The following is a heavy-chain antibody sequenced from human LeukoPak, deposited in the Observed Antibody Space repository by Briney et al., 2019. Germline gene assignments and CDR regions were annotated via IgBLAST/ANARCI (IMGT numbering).Heavy chain of an antibody. CDR1: GGSISSGGYS. CDR3: ARGGYDFWSGPLQYFDL. CDR2: IYHSGST. D-gene: IGHD3-3*01. Sequence: SETLSVTCTVSGGSISSGGYSWSWIRQPPGKGLEWIGYIYHSGSTYYNPSLKSRVTISVDRSKNQFSLKLSSVTAADTAVYYCARGGYDFWSGPLQYFDLWGRGTLVTVSS. J-gene: IGHJ2*01. V-gene: IGHV4-30-2*01.